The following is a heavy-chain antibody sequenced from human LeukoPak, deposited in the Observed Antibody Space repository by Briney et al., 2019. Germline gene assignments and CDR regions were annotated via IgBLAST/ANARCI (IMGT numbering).Heavy chain of an antibody. CDR2: ISSSSSTI. CDR1: GFTFSSYS. J-gene: IGHJ4*02. Sequence: PGGSLRLSCAASGFTFSSYSMNWVRQAPGKGLEWVSYISSSSSTIYYADSVKGRFTISRDNAKNSLYLQMNSLRAEDTAVYYCARDLAREYQLHAIVGGYFDYWGQGTLVTVSS. CDR3: ARDLAREYQLHAIVGGYFDY. V-gene: IGHV3-48*04. D-gene: IGHD2-2*01.